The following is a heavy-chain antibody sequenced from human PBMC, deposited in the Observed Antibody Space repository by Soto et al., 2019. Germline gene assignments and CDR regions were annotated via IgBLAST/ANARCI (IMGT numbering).Heavy chain of an antibody. V-gene: IGHV2-26*01. Sequence: QVTLKESGPVLVKPTETLTLTCTVSGFSLSNARMGVSWIRQPPGKALEWLAHIFSNDEKSYSTSLKSRLTTSKDTSKRQVVLTMTNMDPVDTATYYCARISVEYSSSSGVVDYWGQGTLVTVSS. CDR3: ARISVEYSSSSGVVDY. D-gene: IGHD6-6*01. CDR2: IFSNDEK. CDR1: GFSLSNARMG. J-gene: IGHJ4*02.